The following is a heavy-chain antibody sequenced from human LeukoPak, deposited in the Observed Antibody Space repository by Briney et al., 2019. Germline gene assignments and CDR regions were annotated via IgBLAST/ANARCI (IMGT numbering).Heavy chain of an antibody. D-gene: IGHD6-13*01. Sequence: SQTLSLTCTVTGGSISSGDYFWSWIRQHPGKGLEWIGYIYFTGITLYNPSLKSRVTVSLDTSKDQFSLKLTSVTAADTAVYYCSAVSHYYFDYWGQGAQVTVSS. CDR3: SAVSHYYFDY. V-gene: IGHV4-31*03. CDR1: GGSISSGDYF. J-gene: IGHJ4*02. CDR2: IYFTGIT.